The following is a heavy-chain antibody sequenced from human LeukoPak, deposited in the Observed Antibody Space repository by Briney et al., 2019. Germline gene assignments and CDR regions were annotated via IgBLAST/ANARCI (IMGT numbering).Heavy chain of an antibody. J-gene: IGHJ3*02. Sequence: GGSLRLSCAASEFTFSNYEMSWVRQAPGKGLEWVSSISSSSSYIYYADSVKGRFTISRDNAKNSLYLQMNSLRAEDTAVYYCASEQRGGAFDIWGQGTMVTVSS. CDR1: EFTFSNYE. V-gene: IGHV3-21*01. CDR3: ASEQRGGAFDI. CDR2: ISSSSSYI. D-gene: IGHD3-16*01.